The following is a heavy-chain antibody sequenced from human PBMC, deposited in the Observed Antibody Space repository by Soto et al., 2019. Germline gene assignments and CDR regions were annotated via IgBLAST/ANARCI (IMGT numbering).Heavy chain of an antibody. CDR2: IKEDGREE. CDR1: GFTFSTYW. D-gene: IGHD3-16*01. Sequence: EVQLVESGGGLVQPGGSLRLSCAASGFTFSTYWMNWVRQAPGKGLQWVANIKEDGREEYYVDSVKGRFTISRDNAKNALYLDMNSLRGEDTAVYYCARDWGAPGRGSALGYYYLFGMDVLGQGTTVTVPS. J-gene: IGHJ6*02. V-gene: IGHV3-7*05. CDR3: ARDWGAPGRGSALGYYYLFGMDV.